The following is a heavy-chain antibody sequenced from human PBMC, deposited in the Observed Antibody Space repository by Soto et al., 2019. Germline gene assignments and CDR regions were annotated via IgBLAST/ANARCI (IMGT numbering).Heavy chain of an antibody. CDR2: ISGSGGST. CDR3: AKVLRPYTAMVNYYYGMDV. V-gene: IGHV3-23*01. J-gene: IGHJ6*02. CDR1: GFTFSSYA. D-gene: IGHD5-18*01. Sequence: PGGSLRLSCAASGFTFSSYAMSWVRQAAGKGLDWFSAISGSGGSTYYADSGKGRFTISRDNSKNTLYLQMNSLRAEDTAVYSCAKVLRPYTAMVNYYYGMDVWAQGATVTVSS.